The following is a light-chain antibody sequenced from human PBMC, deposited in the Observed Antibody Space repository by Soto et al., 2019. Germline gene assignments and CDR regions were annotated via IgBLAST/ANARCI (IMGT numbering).Light chain of an antibody. J-gene: IGLJ2*01. CDR2: EVS. CDR3: SSYTSSSLVV. CDR1: SSDVGNYKF. Sequence: QSALTQPASVSGSPGQSITISCTGTSSDVGNYKFVSWYQQHPGKVPKLLIYEVSNRPSGISNRFSGSKSGNTASLTISELQAEDEADYYCSSYTSSSLVVFGGGTKLTVL. V-gene: IGLV2-14*01.